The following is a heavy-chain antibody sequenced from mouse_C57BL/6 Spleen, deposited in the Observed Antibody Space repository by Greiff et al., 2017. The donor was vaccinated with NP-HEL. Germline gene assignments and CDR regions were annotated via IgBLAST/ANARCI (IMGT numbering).Heavy chain of an antibody. Sequence: QVQLQQSGAELVKPGASVKISCKASGYAFSSYWMHWVKQRPGKGLEWIGQIYPGDGDTNYNGKFKGKATLTADKSSSTAYMQLSSLTSEDSAVYFCARSRYYGSSYYFDYWGQGTTLTVSS. CDR3: ARSRYYGSSYYFDY. CDR2: IYPGDGDT. CDR1: GYAFSSYW. V-gene: IGHV1-80*01. D-gene: IGHD1-1*01. J-gene: IGHJ2*01.